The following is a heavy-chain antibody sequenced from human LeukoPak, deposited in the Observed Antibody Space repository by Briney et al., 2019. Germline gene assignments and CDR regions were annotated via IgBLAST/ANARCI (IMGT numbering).Heavy chain of an antibody. D-gene: IGHD6-19*01. CDR1: GFTVSSDY. Sequence: SGGSLRLSCAASGFTVSSDYMSWVRQAPGKGLAWLSVIYSGGSTYYADSVKGRFTISRDNSKNTVYLQMNSLRVEDTAVYYCTRGGSVPATRSFDYWGQGTLVTVSS. J-gene: IGHJ4*02. CDR2: IYSGGST. CDR3: TRGGSVPATRSFDY. V-gene: IGHV3-66*01.